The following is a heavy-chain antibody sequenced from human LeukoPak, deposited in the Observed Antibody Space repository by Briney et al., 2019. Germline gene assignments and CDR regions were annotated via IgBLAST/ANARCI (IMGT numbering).Heavy chain of an antibody. CDR3: TRDHRSRPGEWFGP. CDR2: IPFDGKNE. CDR1: GFTFSTYA. V-gene: IGHV3-30*04. J-gene: IGHJ5*01. Sequence: PGGSLRPSCAASGFTFSTYAIHWVRQAPGKGLEWVAVIPFDGKNEYYADSVKGRFTISRDNSKNTLYLQMNSLRDEDTAVYYCTRDHRSRPGEWFGPWGQGTLVTVSS. D-gene: IGHD6-6*01.